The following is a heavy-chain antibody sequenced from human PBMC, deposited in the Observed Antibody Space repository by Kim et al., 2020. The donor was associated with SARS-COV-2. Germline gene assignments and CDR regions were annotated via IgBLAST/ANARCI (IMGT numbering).Heavy chain of an antibody. CDR3: ARAEDDSYGYPSYYYYGMDV. CDR2: ISSSSSYI. Sequence: GGSLRLSCAASGFTFSSYSMNWVRQAPGKGLEWVSSISSSSSYIYYADSVKGRFTISRDNAKNSLYLQMNSLRAEDTAVYYCARAEDDSYGYPSYYYYGMDVWGQGTTVTVSS. J-gene: IGHJ6*02. D-gene: IGHD5-18*01. CDR1: GFTFSSYS. V-gene: IGHV3-21*01.